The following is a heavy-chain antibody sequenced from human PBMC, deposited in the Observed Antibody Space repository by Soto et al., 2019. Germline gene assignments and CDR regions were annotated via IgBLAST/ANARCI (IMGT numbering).Heavy chain of an antibody. V-gene: IGHV5-10-1*01. CDR2: IDPSDSYT. CDR1: GYSFTGYW. Sequence: PGESLKISCKGSGYSFTGYWISWVRQMPGKGLEWMGRIDPSDSYTNYSPSFEGRVTISADESISTAYLQWRSLKTSDTGIYFCARLPRDCNKTSCYYADHWGQGTQVTVSS. CDR3: ARLPRDCNKTSCYYADH. J-gene: IGHJ4*02. D-gene: IGHD2-2*01.